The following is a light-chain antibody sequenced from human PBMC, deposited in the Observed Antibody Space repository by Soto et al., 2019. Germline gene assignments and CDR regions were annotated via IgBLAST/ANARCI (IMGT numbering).Light chain of an antibody. CDR3: QSYXXXLXXYV. Sequence: QSVLTQPPSVSGAPGQRVTISCTGSSSNIGAGYDVHWYQQLPGTVPKLLIYGSDNRPSGVPDRFSGSKSGTSASLAIAGXXXXDXXDYLCQSYXXXLXXYVFGXGT. J-gene: IGLJ1*01. CDR2: GSD. CDR1: SSNIGAGYD. V-gene: IGLV1-40*01.